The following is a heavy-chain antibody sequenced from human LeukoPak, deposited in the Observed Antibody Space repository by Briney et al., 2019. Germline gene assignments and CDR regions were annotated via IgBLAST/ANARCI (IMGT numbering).Heavy chain of an antibody. CDR2: MNPNSGNT. CDR1: GYTFTSYD. J-gene: IGHJ4*02. V-gene: IGHV1-8*01. CDR3: ARTRKAAAGRKTSFDY. D-gene: IGHD6-13*01. Sequence: ASLKVSCKASGYTFTSYDINWVKQATGQGLEWMGWMNPNSGNTGYAQKFQGRVTMTRNTSISTAYMELSSLRSEDTAVYYGARTRKAAAGRKTSFDYWGQGTLVTVSS.